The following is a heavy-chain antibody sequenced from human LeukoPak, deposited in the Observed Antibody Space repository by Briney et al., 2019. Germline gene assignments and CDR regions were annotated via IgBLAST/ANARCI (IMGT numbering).Heavy chain of an antibody. V-gene: IGHV3-9*01. CDR2: ISWNSGSR. D-gene: IGHD6-13*01. CDR3: AKEMTRIAAAAPFDY. Sequence: GGSLRLSCAASGFTFDDYAMHWVRQAPGKGLEWVSGISWNSGSRGYADSVKGRFTISRDNAKGSLYLQMNSLRVEDTALYYCAKEMTRIAAAAPFDYWGQGTLVTVSS. J-gene: IGHJ4*02. CDR1: GFTFDDYA.